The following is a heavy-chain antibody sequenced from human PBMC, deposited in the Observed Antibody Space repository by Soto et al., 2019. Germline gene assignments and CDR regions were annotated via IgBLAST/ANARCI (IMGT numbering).Heavy chain of an antibody. V-gene: IGHV3-23*01. J-gene: IGHJ6*02. CDR1: GSGFTFSDHY. D-gene: IGHD3-3*01. Sequence: AGGSLRLSCVASGSGFTFSDHYMDWVRQAPGKGLEWVSAISGSGGSTYYADSVKGRFTISRDNSKNTLYLQMNSLRAGDTAVYYCAKGTYYDFWSGYYYGMDVWGQGTTVTVSS. CDR3: AKGTYYDFWSGYYYGMDV. CDR2: ISGSGGST.